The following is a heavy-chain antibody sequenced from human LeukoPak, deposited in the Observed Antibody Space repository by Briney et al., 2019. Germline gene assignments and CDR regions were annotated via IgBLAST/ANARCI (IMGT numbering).Heavy chain of an antibody. CDR2: ISGSGGNT. CDR3: AKDLRDYGNYVGWFDS. V-gene: IGHV3-23*01. J-gene: IGHJ5*01. CDR1: GFTFSSHA. Sequence: GGSLRLSCVASGFTFSSHAMDWVRQAPGKGLEWVSAISGSGGNTYYADSVKGRFTISRDHSKTTLFLQMNSLTAEDTAVYYCAKDLRDYGNYVGWFDSWGQGTLVTVSS. D-gene: IGHD4/OR15-4a*01.